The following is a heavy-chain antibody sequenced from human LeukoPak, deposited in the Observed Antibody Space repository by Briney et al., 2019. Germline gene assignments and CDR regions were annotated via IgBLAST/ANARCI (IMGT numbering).Heavy chain of an antibody. Sequence: GAPVKVSCKASGGTFSSYAISWVRQAPGQGLEWMGGIIPIFGTANYAQKFQGRVTITTDESTSTAYMALSSLRSEDTAVYYCARGPTLIWRYYFDYWGQGTLVTVSS. D-gene: IGHD2-21*01. V-gene: IGHV1-69*05. CDR1: GGTFSSYA. J-gene: IGHJ4*01. CDR3: ARGPTLIWRYYFDY. CDR2: IIPIFGTA.